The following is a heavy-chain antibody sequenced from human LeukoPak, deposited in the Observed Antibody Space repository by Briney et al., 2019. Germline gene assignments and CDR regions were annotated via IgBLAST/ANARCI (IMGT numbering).Heavy chain of an antibody. CDR1: GSSLTELS. Sequence: WASVKVSCKVSGSSLTELSMHWVRQAPGKGFEYMGGFDPQDGGTVFAQKFQGRVTMSEDTSTDTAYMTMSSPTFEDTAIYYCAIGLVGASGYFDYWGHGTPVTVSS. D-gene: IGHD1-26*01. V-gene: IGHV1-24*01. J-gene: IGHJ4*01. CDR3: AIGLVGASGYFDY. CDR2: FDPQDGGT.